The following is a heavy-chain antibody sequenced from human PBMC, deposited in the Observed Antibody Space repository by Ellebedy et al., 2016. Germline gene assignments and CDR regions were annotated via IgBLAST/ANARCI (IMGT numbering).Heavy chain of an antibody. V-gene: IGHV1-69*04. D-gene: IGHD2-15*01. CDR2: IIPILGVP. CDR3: ARGVGSGWFDP. J-gene: IGHJ5*02. CDR1: GGTFSSYA. Sequence: ASVKVSCKASGGTFSSYAISWVRQAPGQGLEWMGRIIPILGVPNYAQKVQGRVTITADKSTSTAYMELSSLRSEDTAVYYCARGVGSGWFDPWGQGTLVTVSS.